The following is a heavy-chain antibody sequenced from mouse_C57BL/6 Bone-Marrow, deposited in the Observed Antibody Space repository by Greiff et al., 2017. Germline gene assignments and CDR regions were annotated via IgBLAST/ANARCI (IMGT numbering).Heavy chain of an antibody. D-gene: IGHD1-1*01. V-gene: IGHV1-55*01. CDR2: IYPGSGST. CDR1: GYTFTSYW. CDR3: ARPYYGSSRAWFAY. Sequence: QVQLQQPGAELVKPGASVKMSCKASGYTFTSYWITWVKQRPGQGLGWIGDIYPGSGSTNYNEKFKSKATLTVDTSSSTAYMQLRSLTSEDSAVYYCARPYYGSSRAWFAYWGQGTLVTVSA. J-gene: IGHJ3*01.